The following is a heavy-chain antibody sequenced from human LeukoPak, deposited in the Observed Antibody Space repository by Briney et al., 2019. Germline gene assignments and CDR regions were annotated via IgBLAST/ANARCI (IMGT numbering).Heavy chain of an antibody. CDR3: ARTYYDILTGYYRYYYYYGMDV. V-gene: IGHV1-69*06. Sequence: SVKVSCKASGGTFSSYAISWVRQAPGQGLEWMGGIIPIFGTANYAQKFQGRVTITANKSTSTAYMELSSLRSEDTAVYYCARTYYDILTGYYRYYYYYGMDVWGKGTTVTVSS. D-gene: IGHD3-9*01. J-gene: IGHJ6*04. CDR2: IIPIFGTA. CDR1: GGTFSSYA.